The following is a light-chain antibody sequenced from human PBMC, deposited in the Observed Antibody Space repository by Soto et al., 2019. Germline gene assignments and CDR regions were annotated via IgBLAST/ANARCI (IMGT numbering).Light chain of an antibody. V-gene: IGLV2-14*01. CDR1: SSDVGGYNS. J-gene: IGLJ1*01. CDR3: SSYTSSSSGV. Sequence: QSVLTQPASVSGAPGQSITISCTGTSSDVGGYNSVSWYQQHPGKVPKLMIYDVRHRPSGVSNRFSGSKSGNTASLTISGLQAEDEADYYCSSYTSSSSGVFGTGTKLTVL. CDR2: DVR.